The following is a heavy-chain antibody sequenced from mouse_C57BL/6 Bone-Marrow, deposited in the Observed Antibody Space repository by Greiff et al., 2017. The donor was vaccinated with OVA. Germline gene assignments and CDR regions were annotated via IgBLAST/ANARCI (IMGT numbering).Heavy chain of an antibody. Sequence: EVHLVESGGDLVKPGGSLKLSCAASGSTFSSYGMSWVRQTPDKRLEWVATISSGGSYTYYPHSVKGRFTITRDNAKNTLYLQMRSLKSEDTAMYYCARRIWPAWYFDFWGTGTTVTVSS. D-gene: IGHD1-1*02. CDR2: ISSGGSYT. CDR3: ARRIWPAWYFDF. CDR1: GSTFSSYG. J-gene: IGHJ1*03. V-gene: IGHV5-6*01.